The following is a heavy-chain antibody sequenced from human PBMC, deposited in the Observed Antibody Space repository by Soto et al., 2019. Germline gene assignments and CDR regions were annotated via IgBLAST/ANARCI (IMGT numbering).Heavy chain of an antibody. J-gene: IGHJ4*02. D-gene: IGHD4-17*01. CDR1: GFTFSSYA. V-gene: IGHV3-23*01. CDR3: AKDLSAVTTYFDY. CDR2: ISGSGGST. Sequence: EVQLLESGGGLVQPGGSPRLSCAASGFTFSSYAMSWVRQAPGKGLEWVSAISGSGGSTYYADSVKGRFTISRDNSKNTLYLQMNSLRAEDTAVYYCAKDLSAVTTYFDYWGQGTLVTVSS.